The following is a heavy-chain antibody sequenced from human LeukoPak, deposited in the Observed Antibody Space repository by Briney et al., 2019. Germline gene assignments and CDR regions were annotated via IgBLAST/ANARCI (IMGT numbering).Heavy chain of an antibody. Sequence: GGSLRLSCAASGFTFSSYEMNWVRQAPGKGLEWVSYIRSSGSTIYYAVSVKGRFTISRDNAKNSLYLQMNSLRAEDTAVYYCARDSHEGGGTYHDYWGQGTLVTVSS. V-gene: IGHV3-48*03. J-gene: IGHJ4*02. CDR2: IRSSGSTI. CDR1: GFTFSSYE. D-gene: IGHD1-26*01. CDR3: ARDSHEGGGTYHDY.